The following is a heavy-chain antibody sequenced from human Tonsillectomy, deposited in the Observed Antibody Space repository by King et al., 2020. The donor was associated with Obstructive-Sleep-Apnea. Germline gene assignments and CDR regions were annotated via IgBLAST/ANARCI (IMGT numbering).Heavy chain of an antibody. D-gene: IGHD3-10*01. CDR3: AKDIWGGSGSYYTH. CDR2: ISWNSGSI. Sequence: DVQLVESGGGLVQPGRSLRLSCAASGFTFDDYAMHWVRQAPGKGLEWVSGISWNSGSIGYADSVKGRFTISRDNAKNSLYLQMNSLRAEDTALYYCAKDIWGGSGSYYTHWGQGTLVTVSS. J-gene: IGHJ4*02. CDR1: GFTFDDYA. V-gene: IGHV3-9*01.